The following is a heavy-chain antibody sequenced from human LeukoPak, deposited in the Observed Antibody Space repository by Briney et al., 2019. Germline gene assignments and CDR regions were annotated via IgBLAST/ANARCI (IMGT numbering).Heavy chain of an antibody. CDR3: AKGDTAMVYYYYGMDV. Sequence: PGGSLRLSCAASGFTFDDYAMHWVRQAPGKGLEWVSGISLNSGSIGYADSVKGRFTISRDNAKNSLYLQMNSLRAEDTALYYCAKGDTAMVYYYYGMDVWGQGTTVTVSS. V-gene: IGHV3-9*01. J-gene: IGHJ6*02. CDR1: GFTFDDYA. CDR2: ISLNSGSI. D-gene: IGHD5-18*01.